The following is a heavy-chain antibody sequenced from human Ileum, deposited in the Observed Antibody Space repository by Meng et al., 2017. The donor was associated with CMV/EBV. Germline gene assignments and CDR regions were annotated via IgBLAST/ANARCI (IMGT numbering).Heavy chain of an antibody. J-gene: IGHJ4*02. CDR2: IYSGSLT. CDR1: GFPIRSDY. D-gene: IGHD1-26*01. V-gene: IGHV3-53*01. Sequence: GGSLRLSCAGSGFPIRSDYMTWVRQAPGKGLEWVSGIYSGSLTYYADSVKGRFTISRDNSKNILYLQMSSLRAEDTAMYYCARGYSGTSYWGQGTLVTVSS. CDR3: ARGYSGTSY.